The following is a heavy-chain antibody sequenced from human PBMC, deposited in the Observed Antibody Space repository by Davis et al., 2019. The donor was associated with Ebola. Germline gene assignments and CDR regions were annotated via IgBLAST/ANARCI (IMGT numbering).Heavy chain of an antibody. CDR1: RYAFTGNY. V-gene: IGHV1-2*02. D-gene: IGHD5/OR15-5a*01. Sequence: ASVKVSCKTSRYAFTGNYMHWVRQAPGQGLEWVGWIDPDSGVSNSVQKFQGRVIMTRDTSIGTAYMELSSLTPDDTAVYFCARVSTRTFDHWGQGTLVTVSS. CDR2: IDPDSGVS. CDR3: ARVSTRTFDH. J-gene: IGHJ4*02.